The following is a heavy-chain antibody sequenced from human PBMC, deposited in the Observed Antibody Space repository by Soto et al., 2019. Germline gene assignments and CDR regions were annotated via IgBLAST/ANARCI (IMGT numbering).Heavy chain of an antibody. D-gene: IGHD1-1*01. V-gene: IGHV3-21*01. CDR3: VRGDDRVD. J-gene: IGHJ4*02. CDR1: GFIFSSFT. Sequence: WGSLSLSCVVSGFIFSSFTMTWVRQAPGMGLQYLASISKSSSLIYYADSVRGRFIISRDNSKDSVFLQMYSLRAEDTAMYYCVRGDDRVDWGQGTLVTVSS. CDR2: ISKSSSLI.